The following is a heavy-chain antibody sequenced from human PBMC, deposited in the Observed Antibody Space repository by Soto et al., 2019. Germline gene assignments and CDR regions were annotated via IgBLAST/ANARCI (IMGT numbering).Heavy chain of an antibody. V-gene: IGHV1-69*01. J-gene: IGHJ4*02. CDR2: IIPIFGTA. D-gene: IGHD6-19*01. Sequence: QVQLVQSGAEVKKPGSSVKVSCKASGGTFSSYAISWVRQAPGQGLEWMGGIIPIFGTANYAQKFQGRVTITADESTSTAYMELSSLSSEDTAVYYCATRIAVAGMNVLDYWGQGTLVTVSS. CDR1: GGTFSSYA. CDR3: ATRIAVAGMNVLDY.